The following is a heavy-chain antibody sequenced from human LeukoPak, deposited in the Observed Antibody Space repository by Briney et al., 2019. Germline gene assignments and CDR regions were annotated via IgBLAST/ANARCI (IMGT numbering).Heavy chain of an antibody. Sequence: SETLSLTCTVSGGSISGYYWSWIRQPAGKGLEWIGRVYANGNTNYNPPLKSRVTMSVDTSKNQFSLKLSSVTAADTAVYYCARYPLAFDFWGQGILVTVSS. CDR1: GGSISGYY. D-gene: IGHD6-6*01. J-gene: IGHJ4*02. V-gene: IGHV4-4*07. CDR3: ARYPLAFDF. CDR2: VYANGNT.